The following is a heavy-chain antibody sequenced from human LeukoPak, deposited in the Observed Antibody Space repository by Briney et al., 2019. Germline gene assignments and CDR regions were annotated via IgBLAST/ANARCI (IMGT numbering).Heavy chain of an antibody. D-gene: IGHD3-3*01. J-gene: IGHJ6*03. CDR1: GGSLENYF. V-gene: IGHV4-59*12. Sequence: SETLSLTCTVSGGSLENYFWSWIRQSPGQRLEYIGFVHYSGSSNYNPSLKSRVTISVDTSKNQFSLKLSSVTAADTAVYYCARKRRFFAYYMDVWGKGTTVTVSS. CDR3: ARKRRFFAYYMDV. CDR2: VHYSGSS.